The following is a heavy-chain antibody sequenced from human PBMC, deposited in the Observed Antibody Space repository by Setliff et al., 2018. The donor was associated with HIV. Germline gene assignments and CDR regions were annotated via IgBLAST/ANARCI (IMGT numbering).Heavy chain of an antibody. D-gene: IGHD3-3*01. CDR3: ARIFGDQGYYYGMDV. Sequence: PSETLSLTCAVYGGSFSAYYWSWIRQPPGKGLEWIGYIYYSGSTNYDPSLKSRVTISVDTSKNQFSLKLSSVIAADTAVYYCARIFGDQGYYYGMDVWGQGTTVTVSS. CDR2: IYYSGST. CDR1: GGSFSAYY. J-gene: IGHJ6*02. V-gene: IGHV4-59*01.